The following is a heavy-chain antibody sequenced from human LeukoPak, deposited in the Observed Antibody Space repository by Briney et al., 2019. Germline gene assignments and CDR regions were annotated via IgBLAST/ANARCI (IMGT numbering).Heavy chain of an antibody. CDR2: INPNSGGT. V-gene: IGHV1-2*02. J-gene: IGHJ6*02. CDR3: ARGNGMDV. CDR1: GYTFTGHY. Sequence: ASVKASCKASGYTFTGHYMHWVRQAPGQGLEWMGWINPNSGGTNNAQKFQGRVTMTRDTSISTAYMELSRLTSDDTAVYYCARGNGMDVWGQGTLVTVSS.